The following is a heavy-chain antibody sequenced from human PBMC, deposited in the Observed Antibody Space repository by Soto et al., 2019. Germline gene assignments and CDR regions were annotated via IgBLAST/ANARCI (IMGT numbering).Heavy chain of an antibody. J-gene: IGHJ5*02. D-gene: IGHD3-10*01. V-gene: IGHV1-3*01. CDR3: ARARGAGSYYSAAITTLDP. CDR1: GYTFTSYA. Sequence: QVQLVQSGAEVKKPGASVKVSCKASGYTFTSYAMHWVRQAPGQRLEWMGWINAGNGNTKYSQKFQGRVTITRDTSASTAYMELSSLRSEDTAVYYCARARGAGSYYSAAITTLDPWGQGTLVTVSS. CDR2: INAGNGNT.